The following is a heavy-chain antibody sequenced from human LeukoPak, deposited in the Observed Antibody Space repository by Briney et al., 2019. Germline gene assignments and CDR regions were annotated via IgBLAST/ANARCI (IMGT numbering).Heavy chain of an antibody. J-gene: IGHJ4*02. D-gene: IGHD3-10*01. Sequence: PSETLSLTCTVSGGSISSYYWSWIRQPPGKGLEWIGYIYYSGSTNYNPSLKSRVTISVDTSKNQFSLRLSSVTAADTAVYYCASSGGSYYYGSGAFDYWGQGTLVTVSS. V-gene: IGHV4-59*01. CDR3: ASSGGSYYYGSGAFDY. CDR1: GGSISSYY. CDR2: IYYSGST.